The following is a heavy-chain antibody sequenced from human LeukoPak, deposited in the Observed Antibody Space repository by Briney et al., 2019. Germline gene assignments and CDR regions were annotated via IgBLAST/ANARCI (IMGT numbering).Heavy chain of an antibody. CDR3: AKLMGYYYDSSGYSFDY. V-gene: IGHV4-59*01. CDR2: MYYSGST. D-gene: IGHD3-22*01. J-gene: IGHJ4*02. Sequence: SETLSLTCTVSGGSISSYWWSWIRQPPGEGLEWIGYMYYSGSTNYNPSLKSRVTISIDTSNNQFSLKLSSVTAADTAVYYCAKLMGYYYDSSGYSFDYWGQGTLVTVSS. CDR1: GGSISSYW.